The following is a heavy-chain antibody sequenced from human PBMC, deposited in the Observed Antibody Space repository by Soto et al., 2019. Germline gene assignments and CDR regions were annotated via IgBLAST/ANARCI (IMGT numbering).Heavy chain of an antibody. J-gene: IGHJ3*02. CDR2: IDPSDSYT. CDR3: ARRGGPYYYDSSGYRDAFDI. CDR1: GYSFTSYW. D-gene: IGHD3-22*01. V-gene: IGHV5-10-1*01. Sequence: GESLKISCKASGYSFTSYWISWVRQMPGKGLEWMGRIDPSDSYTNYSPSFQGHVTISADKSISTAYLQWSSLKASDTAMYYCARRGGPYYYDSSGYRDAFDIWGQGTMVTV.